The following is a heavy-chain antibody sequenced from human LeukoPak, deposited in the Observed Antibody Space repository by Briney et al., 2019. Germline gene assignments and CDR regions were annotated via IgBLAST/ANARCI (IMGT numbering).Heavy chain of an antibody. J-gene: IGHJ3*02. CDR2: IYPGDSDT. D-gene: IGHD3-22*01. Sequence: GESLKISCKTCGYSFTSYWLGWVRQMPGKGLEWMGIIYPGDSDTKYSPSFQGQVTISADKSISTAYLQWSSLKASDTAMYYCARHPWDYYDSSHDAFDIWGQGTMVTVSS. CDR1: GYSFTSYW. V-gene: IGHV5-51*01. CDR3: ARHPWDYYDSSHDAFDI.